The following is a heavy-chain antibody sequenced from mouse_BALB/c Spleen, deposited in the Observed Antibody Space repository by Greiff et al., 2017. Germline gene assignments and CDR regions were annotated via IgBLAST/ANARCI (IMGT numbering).Heavy chain of an antibody. J-gene: IGHJ3*01. D-gene: IGHD2-1*01. V-gene: IGHV5-12-2*01. CDR3: ARHDYGNFAWFAY. Sequence: EVQVVESGGGLVQPGGSLKLSCAASGFTFSSYTMSWVRQTPEKRLEWVAYISNGGGSTYYPDTVKGRFTISRDNAKNTLYLQMSSLKSEDTAMYYCARHDYGNFAWFAYWGQGTLVTVSA. CDR2: ISNGGGST. CDR1: GFTFSSYT.